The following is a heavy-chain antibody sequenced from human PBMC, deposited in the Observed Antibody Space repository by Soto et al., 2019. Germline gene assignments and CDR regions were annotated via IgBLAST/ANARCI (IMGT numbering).Heavy chain of an antibody. CDR1: GGSISSSSYY. CDR2: IYYSGST. V-gene: IGHV4-39*01. J-gene: IGHJ6*02. CDR3: ARHISSSWTKNYYYFYGMDV. D-gene: IGHD6-13*01. Sequence: TLSLTCTVSGGSISSSSYYWGWIRQPPGKGLEWIGSIYYSGSTYYNPSLKSRVTISVDTSKNQFSLKLSSVTAADTAVYYCARHISSSWTKNYYYFYGMDVWGQGTTVTVSS.